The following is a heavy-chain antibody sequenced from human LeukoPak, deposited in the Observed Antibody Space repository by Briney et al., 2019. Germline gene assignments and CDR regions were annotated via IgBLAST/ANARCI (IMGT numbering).Heavy chain of an antibody. J-gene: IGHJ4*02. CDR1: GFTFDDYA. D-gene: IGHD3-22*01. V-gene: IGHV3-9*01. CDR3: AKGRYYYDSSGYYTDFDY. Sequence: GRSLRLSCAASGFTFDDYAMHWVRQAPGKGLEWVSGISWNSGSIGYADSVKGRFTISRDNAKNSLYLQMNSLRAEDTALYYCAKGRYYYDSSGYYTDFDYWGQGTLVTVPS. CDR2: ISWNSGSI.